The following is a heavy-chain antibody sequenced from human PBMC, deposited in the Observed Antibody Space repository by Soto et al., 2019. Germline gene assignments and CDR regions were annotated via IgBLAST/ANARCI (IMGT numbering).Heavy chain of an antibody. CDR1: GGSFSGYY. CDR2: INHSGST. V-gene: IGHV4-34*01. Sequence: PSETLSLTGAVYGGSFSGYYWSWVRQPPGKGLEWIGEINHSGSTNYNPSLKSRVTVSLDTSKNQFSLKLSAVTAADTAVYYCARAYSSSSNWFDPWGQGTLVTVSS. D-gene: IGHD6-13*01. CDR3: ARAYSSSSNWFDP. J-gene: IGHJ5*02.